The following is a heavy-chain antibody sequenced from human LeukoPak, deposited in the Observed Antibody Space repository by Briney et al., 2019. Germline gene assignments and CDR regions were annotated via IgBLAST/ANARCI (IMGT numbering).Heavy chain of an antibody. CDR2: IYYSGST. D-gene: IGHD3-10*01. J-gene: IGHJ6*02. V-gene: IGHV4-59*01. Sequence: SETLSLTCTVSGGSLSTYYWSWIRQPPGKGLEWIGHIYYSGSTSYNPSLKSRVTISVDTSKSQFSLKLRSATTADTAVYFCARGQQIWFGELQPPKNYGMDVWGQGTTVTVSS. CDR1: GGSLSTYY. CDR3: ARGQQIWFGELQPPKNYGMDV.